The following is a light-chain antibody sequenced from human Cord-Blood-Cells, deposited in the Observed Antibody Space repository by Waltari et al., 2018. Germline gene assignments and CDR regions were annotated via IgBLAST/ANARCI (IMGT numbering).Light chain of an antibody. Sequence: QSALTQPASVSGSPGQSITISCTGTSSDVGGYNYVSWYQQHTCKAPKLMIYDVSNRPSGVSNRFSGFKSGNTASLTISGLQAEDEADYYCSSYTSSSTVVFGVGTKLTVL. CDR2: DVS. V-gene: IGLV2-14*01. CDR3: SSYTSSSTVV. J-gene: IGLJ2*01. CDR1: SSDVGGYNY.